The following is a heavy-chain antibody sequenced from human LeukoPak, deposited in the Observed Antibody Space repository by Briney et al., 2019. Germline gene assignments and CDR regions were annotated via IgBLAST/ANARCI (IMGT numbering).Heavy chain of an antibody. CDR2: IIPILGIA. J-gene: IGHJ6*02. CDR1: GGTFSSYA. V-gene: IGHV1-69*04. Sequence: ASVKVSCKASGGTFSSYAISWVRQAPGQGLEWMGRIIPILGIANYAQKFQGRVTITADKSTSTAYMELSSLRSEDTAVYYCARGDGDYYYYYGMDVWGQGTTVTVSS. D-gene: IGHD4-17*01. CDR3: ARGDGDYYYYYGMDV.